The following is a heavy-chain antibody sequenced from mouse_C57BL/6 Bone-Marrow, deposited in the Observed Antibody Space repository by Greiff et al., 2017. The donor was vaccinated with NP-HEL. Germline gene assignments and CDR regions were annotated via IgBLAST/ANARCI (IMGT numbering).Heavy chain of an antibody. Sequence: VKLMESGAELARPGASVKLSCKASGYTFTSYGISWVKQRTGQGLEWIGEIYPRSGNTYYNEKFKGKATLTADKSSSTAYMELRSLTSEDSAVYFCAREDYGYDTGYYFDYWGQGTTLTVSS. V-gene: IGHV1-81*01. D-gene: IGHD2-2*01. CDR1: GYTFTSYG. CDR3: AREDYGYDTGYYFDY. J-gene: IGHJ2*01. CDR2: IYPRSGNT.